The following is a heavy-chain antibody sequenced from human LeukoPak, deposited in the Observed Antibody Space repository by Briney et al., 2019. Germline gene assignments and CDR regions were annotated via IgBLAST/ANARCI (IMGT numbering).Heavy chain of an antibody. D-gene: IGHD3-22*01. J-gene: IGHJ5*02. V-gene: IGHV4-31*03. Sequence: SETLSLTSTVSGGSISSGGYYWSWIRQLPGKGREWIGYIFHIGNTVYKPSLRSRATMSVDTSKNQFSLKLTSVTAADTGVYYCVRVGGCSAAACHDTRFDPWGQGTLVTVSS. CDR3: VRVGGCSAAACHDTRFDP. CDR2: IFHIGNT. CDR1: GGSISSGGYY.